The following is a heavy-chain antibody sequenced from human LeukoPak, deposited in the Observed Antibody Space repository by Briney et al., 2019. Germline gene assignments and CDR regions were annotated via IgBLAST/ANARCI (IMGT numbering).Heavy chain of an antibody. J-gene: IGHJ4*02. Sequence: PGGSLRLSCAASGFTFSSYEMNWVRQAPGKRLEWVSSISSSSSYIYYADSVKGRFTISRDNAKNSLYLQVNRLRAEDTAVYYCAANLYGSGSYIDYWGQGTLVTVSS. CDR2: ISSSSSYI. CDR1: GFTFSSYE. CDR3: AANLYGSGSYIDY. V-gene: IGHV3-21*01. D-gene: IGHD3-10*01.